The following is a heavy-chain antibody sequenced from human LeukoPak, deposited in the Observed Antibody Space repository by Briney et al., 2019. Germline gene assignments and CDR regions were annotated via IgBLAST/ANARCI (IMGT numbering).Heavy chain of an antibody. V-gene: IGHV3-33*01. CDR2: IWYDGSNK. CDR1: GFTFSSYG. Sequence: GGSPRLSCAASGFTFSSYGMHWVRQAPGKGLEWVAVIWYDGSNKYYADSVKGRFTISRDNSKNTLYLQMNSLRAEDTAVYYCARSPARYCSSTSCYWDHLQGAFDIWGQGTMVTVSS. CDR3: ARSPARYCSSTSCYWDHLQGAFDI. J-gene: IGHJ3*02. D-gene: IGHD2-2*01.